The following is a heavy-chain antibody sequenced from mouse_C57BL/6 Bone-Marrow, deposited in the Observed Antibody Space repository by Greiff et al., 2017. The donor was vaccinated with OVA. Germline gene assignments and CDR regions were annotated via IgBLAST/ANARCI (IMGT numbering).Heavy chain of an antibody. CDR3: ARGDYDYYYYAMDY. V-gene: IGHV1-81*01. D-gene: IGHD2-4*01. CDR2: IYPRSGNT. CDR1: GYTFTSYG. Sequence: QVQLQQSGAELARPGASVKLSCKASGYTFTSYGISWVKQRTGQGLEWIGEIYPRSGNTYYNEKFKGKATLTADKSSSTAYMELRSLTSEDSAVYFWARGDYDYYYYAMDYWGQGTSVTVSS. J-gene: IGHJ4*01.